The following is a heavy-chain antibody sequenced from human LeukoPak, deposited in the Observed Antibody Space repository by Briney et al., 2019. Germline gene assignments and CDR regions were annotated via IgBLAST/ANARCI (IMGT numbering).Heavy chain of an antibody. CDR3: AKDGWYL. D-gene: IGHD6-19*01. J-gene: IGHJ4*02. Sequence: GGSLRLSCAASGFTFSNYWMNWVRQAPGKGLQWVANINRDGREEYYVDSVKGRFTISRDNAKNSLSLQMSSLRAEDTAVYYCAKDGWYLWGQGTLVTVSS. CDR1: GFTFSNYW. CDR2: INRDGREE. V-gene: IGHV3-7*01.